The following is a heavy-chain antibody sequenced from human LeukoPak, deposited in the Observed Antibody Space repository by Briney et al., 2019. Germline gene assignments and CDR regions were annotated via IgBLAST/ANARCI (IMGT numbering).Heavy chain of an antibody. J-gene: IGHJ4*02. Sequence: GGSLRLSCAASGFTFSDYYMSWIRQAPGKGLEWISYISSSGSTIYYADSVKGRFTISRDNAKNSLYLQMNSLRAEDTAVYYCARGVLDYYDSSGYPPFDYWGQGTLVTVSS. V-gene: IGHV3-11*01. D-gene: IGHD3-22*01. CDR1: GFTFSDYY. CDR3: ARGVLDYYDSSGYPPFDY. CDR2: ISSSGSTI.